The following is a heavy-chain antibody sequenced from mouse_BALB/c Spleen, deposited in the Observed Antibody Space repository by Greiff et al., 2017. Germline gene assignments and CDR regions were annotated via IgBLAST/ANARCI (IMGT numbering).Heavy chain of an antibody. CDR3: ARLYYYGSSSHYFDY. V-gene: IGHV5-6-2*01. Sequence: EVQVVESGGGLVKLGGSLKLSCAASGFTFSSYYMSWVRQTPEKRLELVAAINSNGGSTYYPDTVKGRFTISRDNAKNTLYLQMSSLKSEDTALYYCARLYYYGSSSHYFDYWGQGTTLTVSS. CDR1: GFTFSSYY. CDR2: INSNGGST. D-gene: IGHD1-1*01. J-gene: IGHJ2*01.